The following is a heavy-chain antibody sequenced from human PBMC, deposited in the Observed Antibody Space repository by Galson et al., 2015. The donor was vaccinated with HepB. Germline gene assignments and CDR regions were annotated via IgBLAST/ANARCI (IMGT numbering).Heavy chain of an antibody. CDR2: ISWNSGSI. V-gene: IGHV3-9*01. CDR1: GFTFDDYA. Sequence: SLRLSCAASGFTFDDYAMHWVRQAPGKGLEWVSGISWNSGSIGYADSVKGRFTISRDNAKNSLYLQMNSLRAEDTALYYCAKDISMSSSWSRFDYWGQGTLVTVSS. CDR3: AKDISMSSSWSRFDY. D-gene: IGHD6-13*01. J-gene: IGHJ4*02.